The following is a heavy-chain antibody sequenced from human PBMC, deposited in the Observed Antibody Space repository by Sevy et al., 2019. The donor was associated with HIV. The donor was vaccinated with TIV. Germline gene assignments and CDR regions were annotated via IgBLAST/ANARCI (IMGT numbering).Heavy chain of an antibody. CDR3: ATDRISDWFFDS. CDR1: GFTFTDYV. CDR2: IGGSVGST. V-gene: IGHV3-23*01. Sequence: GGSLRLSCTASGFTFTDYVMNWVRQAPGRGLEWVSSIGGSVGSTHYADSVKGRFTISRDNSKNTLYLQMNSLRAEDTAVYYCATDRISDWFFDSWGQGTLVTVSS. D-gene: IGHD3-9*01. J-gene: IGHJ4*02.